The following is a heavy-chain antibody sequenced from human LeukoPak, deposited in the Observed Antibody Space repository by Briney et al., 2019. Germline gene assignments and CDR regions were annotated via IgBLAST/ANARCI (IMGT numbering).Heavy chain of an antibody. D-gene: IGHD3-3*01. CDR2: MNPNSGNT. J-gene: IGHJ4*02. CDR1: GYTFTSYD. V-gene: IGHV1-8*01. Sequence: ASVKVSCKASGYTFTSYDINWVRQATGQGLEWMGWMNPNSGNTGYAQKFQGRVTMTRNTSISTAYMELSSLRSEDTAVYYCASRDFWSGYYAFDYWGQGTLVTVSS. CDR3: ASRDFWSGYYAFDY.